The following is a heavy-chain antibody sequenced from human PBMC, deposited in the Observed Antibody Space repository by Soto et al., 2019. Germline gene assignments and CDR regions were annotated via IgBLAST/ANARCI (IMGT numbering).Heavy chain of an antibody. Sequence: GAAVRVSCKASGYTFTSYYMHWVRQAPGQGLEWMGIINPSGGSTSYAQKFQGRVTMTRDTSTSTVYMELSSLRSEDTAVYYCARDEDTGVGWFDPWGQGTLVTVSS. J-gene: IGHJ5*02. V-gene: IGHV1-46*01. CDR1: GYTFTSYY. CDR3: ARDEDTGVGWFDP. CDR2: INPSGGST. D-gene: IGHD3-10*01.